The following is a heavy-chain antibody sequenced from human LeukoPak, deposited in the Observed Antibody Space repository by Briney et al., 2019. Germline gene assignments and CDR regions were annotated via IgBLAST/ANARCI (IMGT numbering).Heavy chain of an antibody. CDR2: IYYSGST. D-gene: IGHD1-26*01. CDR3: ARVGVVGAYFDY. J-gene: IGHJ4*02. V-gene: IGHV4-31*03. CDR1: GGSISSGGYY. Sequence: SETLSLTCTVSGGSISSGGYYWSWIRQHPGKGLEWIGYIYYSGSTYYNPSLKSRVTISVDTSKNQFSLKLSFVTAADTAVYYCARVGVVGAYFDYWGQGTLVTVSS.